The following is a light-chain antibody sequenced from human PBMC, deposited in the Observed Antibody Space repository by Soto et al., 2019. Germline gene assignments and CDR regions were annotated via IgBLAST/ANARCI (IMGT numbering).Light chain of an antibody. CDR1: QSFSNW. V-gene: IGKV1-5*01. J-gene: IGKJ2*01. Sequence: DIQMTQSPSTLSASVGDRVSITCRASQSFSNWLAWYQQKRGKAPKLLIYDVSSLENGVPSRFSASGSGTEFILTISSLQTDDSASYYCQQYNSYSSTFGQGTKLEI. CDR2: DVS. CDR3: QQYNSYSST.